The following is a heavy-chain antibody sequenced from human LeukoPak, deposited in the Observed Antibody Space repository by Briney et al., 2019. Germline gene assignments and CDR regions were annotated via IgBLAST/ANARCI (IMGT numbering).Heavy chain of an antibody. CDR1: GFTFSSYW. CDR2: INSDGSST. J-gene: IGHJ4*02. CDR3: AKDAYSSFPPSPFDY. Sequence: GGSLRLSCAASGFTFSSYWMHWVRQAPGKGLVWVSRINSDGSSTSYADSVKGRFTISRDNAKNTLYLQMSSLRAEDAALYHCAKDAYSSFPPSPFDYWGQGTLVTVSS. D-gene: IGHD6-6*01. V-gene: IGHV3-74*01.